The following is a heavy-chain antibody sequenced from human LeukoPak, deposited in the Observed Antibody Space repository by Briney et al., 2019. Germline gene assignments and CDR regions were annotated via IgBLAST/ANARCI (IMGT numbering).Heavy chain of an antibody. CDR1: GFIFSSYR. J-gene: IGHJ4*02. V-gene: IGHV3-7*03. CDR2: IKQDGSEK. Sequence: GGSLRLSCAASGFIFSSYRMSWVRQTPGKGLEWVANIKQDGSEKNYVDSVKGRFTISRDNAKNSLYLQMNSLRAEDTAVYYCVRDHRGTFDYWGQGTLVTVSS. D-gene: IGHD3-10*01. CDR3: VRDHRGTFDY.